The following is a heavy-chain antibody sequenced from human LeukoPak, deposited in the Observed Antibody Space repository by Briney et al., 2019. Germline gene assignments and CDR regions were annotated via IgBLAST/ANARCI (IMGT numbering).Heavy chain of an antibody. CDR2: ISSDGSSK. CDR3: ARDAATHWEY. V-gene: IGHV3-74*01. J-gene: IGHJ4*02. Sequence: GGSLRLSCAASGFTFSSNWMHWVRQAPGKGLVWVSHISSDGSSKNYADSVKGRFTISRDNAKNSLFLQMNSLRAEDTAVYYCARDAATHWEYWGQGTLVTVSS. CDR1: GFTFSSNW. D-gene: IGHD1-26*01.